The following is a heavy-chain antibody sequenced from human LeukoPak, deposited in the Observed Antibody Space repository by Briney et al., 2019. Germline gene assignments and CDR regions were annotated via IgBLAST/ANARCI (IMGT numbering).Heavy chain of an antibody. CDR2: ISGSGGST. CDR3: AKDRGYYDILTGFDY. D-gene: IGHD3-9*01. J-gene: IGHJ4*02. Sequence: PGGSLRLSCAASGFTFSSYAMSWVRQAPGKGLEWVSAISGSGGSTYYADSVKGRLTISRDNSKNTLYLQMNSLRAEDTAVYYCAKDRGYYDILTGFDYWGQGTLVTVSS. CDR1: GFTFSSYA. V-gene: IGHV3-23*01.